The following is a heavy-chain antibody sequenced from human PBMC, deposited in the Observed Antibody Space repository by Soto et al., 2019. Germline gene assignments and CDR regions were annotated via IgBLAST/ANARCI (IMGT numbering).Heavy chain of an antibody. V-gene: IGHV3-30-3*01. D-gene: IGHD1-26*01. J-gene: IGHJ4*02. CDR3: ASQFWEYPWDD. CDR1: GLRFTSYS. CDR2: ISYDGNNA. Sequence: QVQLVESGGGVVQPGRSLRLSCAASGLRFTSYSMHWVRQAPGKGLEWVAVISYDGNNAYYADSVKGRFTVSRDNSKNTLYLQMNSLTIEDTAVYYCASQFWEYPWDDWGQGTLVTVSS.